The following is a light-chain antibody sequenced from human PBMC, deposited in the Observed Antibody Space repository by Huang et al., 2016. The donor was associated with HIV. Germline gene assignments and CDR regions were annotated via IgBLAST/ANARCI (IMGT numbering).Light chain of an antibody. J-gene: IGKJ5*01. CDR3: QQRKYWPPIT. Sequence: ETVLTQSPATLSLSPGERATLACRASQSVNSYLAWYQQKPGQTPRLLIYDAYNRATGIPARFSGSGAGTDFTLTISSLEPEDCAVYYCQQRKYWPPITFGRGTRLEIK. CDR2: DAY. V-gene: IGKV3-11*01. CDR1: QSVNSY.